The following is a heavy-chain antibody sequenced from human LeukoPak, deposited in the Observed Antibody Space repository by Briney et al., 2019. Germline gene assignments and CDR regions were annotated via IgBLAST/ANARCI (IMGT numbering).Heavy chain of an antibody. D-gene: IGHD7-27*01. V-gene: IGHV4-59*08. J-gene: IGHJ2*01. CDR2: IYYSGST. Sequence: SETLSLTCTVSGGSISSYYWSWIRQPPGKGLEWIGYIYYSGSTNYNPSLKSRVTISVDTSKNQFSLKLSSVTAADTAVYYCARMGILDLHTYFDLWGRGTLVTVSS. CDR3: ARMGILDLHTYFDL. CDR1: GGSISSYY.